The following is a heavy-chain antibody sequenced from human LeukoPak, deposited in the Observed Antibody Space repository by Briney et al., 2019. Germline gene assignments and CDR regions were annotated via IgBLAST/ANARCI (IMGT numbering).Heavy chain of an antibody. CDR1: GFTFRNYW. CDR2: INRVGSYT. V-gene: IGHV3-74*01. CDR3: ARGPTRDGGYGADY. J-gene: IGHJ4*02. D-gene: IGHD5-12*01. Sequence: PGGSLRLSCAASGFTFRNYWMHWVRQAPGKGLVWVSRINRVGSYTSYADSVKGRFTISRDNAKNTQYVHMGSLRAEDTAVYYCARGPTRDGGYGADYWGQETVVTVSS.